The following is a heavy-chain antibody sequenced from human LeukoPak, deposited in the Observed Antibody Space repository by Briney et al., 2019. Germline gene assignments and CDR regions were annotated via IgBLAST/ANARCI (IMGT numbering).Heavy chain of an antibody. CDR1: GYTLTELS. V-gene: IGHV1-24*01. Sequence: ASVKVSCKVSGYTLTELSMHWVRQAPGKGLEWMGGFDPEDGETIYAQKLQGRVSMTTDTSTSTAYMDLRSLRSDDTAVYYCARDLRYSSGWSASGMDVWGEGTTVTISS. J-gene: IGHJ6*03. CDR2: FDPEDGET. CDR3: ARDLRYSSGWSASGMDV. D-gene: IGHD6-19*01.